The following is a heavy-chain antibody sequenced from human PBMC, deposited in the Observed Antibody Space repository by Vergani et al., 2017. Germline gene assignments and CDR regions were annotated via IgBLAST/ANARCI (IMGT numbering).Heavy chain of an antibody. V-gene: IGHV5-10-1*03. CDR3: ARLRRGRRDWVVAATYYFDY. D-gene: IGHD2-15*01. J-gene: IGHJ4*02. CDR2: IDPSDSYT. CDR1: GYSFTSYW. Sequence: EVQLVQSGAEVKTPGESLRISCKGSGYSFTSYWISWVRQMPGKGLEWMGRIDPSDSYTNYSPSFQGHVTISADKSISTAYLQWSSLKASDTAMYYCARLRRGRRDWVVAATYYFDYWGQGTLVTVSS.